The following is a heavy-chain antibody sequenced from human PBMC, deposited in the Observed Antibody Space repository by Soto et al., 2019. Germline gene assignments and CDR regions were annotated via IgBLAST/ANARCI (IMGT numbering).Heavy chain of an antibody. D-gene: IGHD6-19*01. CDR1: GGSFSGYY. CDR3: ARGSDSSGFNYLDY. Sequence: ESLSLTCAVSGGSFSGYYWSWIRQRPGKGLEWIGEINHSGSTNYNPSLKSRVTISVDTSKNQFSLKLSSVTAADTAVYYCARGSDSSGFNYLDYWGQGTLVTVSS. J-gene: IGHJ4*02. CDR2: INHSGST. V-gene: IGHV4-34*01.